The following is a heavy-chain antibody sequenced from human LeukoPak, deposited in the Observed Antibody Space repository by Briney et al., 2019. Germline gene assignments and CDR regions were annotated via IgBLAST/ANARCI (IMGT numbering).Heavy chain of an antibody. V-gene: IGHV4-34*01. J-gene: IGHJ6*03. CDR2: INHSGST. CDR3: ARGRSSSWYPSHYYYYYMDV. CDR1: GGSFSGYY. Sequence: SETLSLTCAVYGGSFSGYYWSWIRQPPGKGLEWIGEINHSGSTNYNPSLKSRVTISVDTSKNQFSLNLSSVTAADTAVYYCARGRSSSWYPSHYYYYYMDVWGKGTTVTVSS. D-gene: IGHD6-13*01.